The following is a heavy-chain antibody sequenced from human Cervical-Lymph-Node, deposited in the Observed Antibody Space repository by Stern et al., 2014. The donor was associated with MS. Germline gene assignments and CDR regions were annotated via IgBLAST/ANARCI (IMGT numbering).Heavy chain of an antibody. CDR2: INLSDGAT. CDR1: GYTFIDYY. J-gene: IGHJ3*01. D-gene: IGHD1-26*01. V-gene: IGHV1-46*03. CDR3: AREGADNDAFDV. Sequence: QVQLVQSGAEVKKPGASVTVSCRTSGYTFIDYYIHWVLQAPGQGLEWMGIINLSDGATTYAQKFQGRVTMTRDTSTNTAYMQLGSLTSEDTAVFFCAREGADNDAFDVWGQGTMVTVSS.